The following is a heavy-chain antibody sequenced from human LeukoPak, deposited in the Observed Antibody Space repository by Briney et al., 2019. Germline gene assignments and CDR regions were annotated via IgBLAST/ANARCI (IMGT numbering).Heavy chain of an antibody. D-gene: IGHD3-10*01. CDR1: GLTFSSYG. J-gene: IGHJ4*02. Sequence: GGSLRLSCAASGLTFSSYGMHWVRKAPGKGLEWVAFIRYEGSNKYYADSVKCRFTISRYKSKSTLYLQMNSLRAEDTAVYYCAKIGLYYGSGSYELGNYWGQGTLVTVSS. V-gene: IGHV3-30*02. CDR2: IRYEGSNK. CDR3: AKIGLYYGSGSYELGNY.